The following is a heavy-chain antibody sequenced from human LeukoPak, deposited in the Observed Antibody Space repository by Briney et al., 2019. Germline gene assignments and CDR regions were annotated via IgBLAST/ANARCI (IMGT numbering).Heavy chain of an antibody. CDR1: GFTFSSYS. CDR2: ISSSSSYI. CDR3: ARAGGYRDYFDY. Sequence: GGSLRLSCAASGFTFSSYSMNWVRQAPGKGLECVSSISSSSSYIYYADSVKGPFTISRDNAKNSLYLQMTSLRAADTAVYYCARAGGYRDYFDYWGQGTLVTVSS. J-gene: IGHJ4*02. V-gene: IGHV3-21*01. D-gene: IGHD1-1*01.